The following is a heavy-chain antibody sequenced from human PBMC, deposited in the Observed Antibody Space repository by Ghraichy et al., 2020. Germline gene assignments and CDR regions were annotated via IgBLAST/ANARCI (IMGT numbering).Heavy chain of an antibody. V-gene: IGHV1-8*01. CDR3: ARGRITIFGVVTIDTFDY. Sequence: ASVKVSCKASGYTFTSYDINWVRQATGQGLEWMGWMNPNSGNTGYAQKFQGRVTMTRNTSISTAYMELSSLRSEDTAVYYCARGRITIFGVVTIDTFDYWGQGTLVTVSS. D-gene: IGHD3-3*01. CDR1: GYTFTSYD. CDR2: MNPNSGNT. J-gene: IGHJ4*02.